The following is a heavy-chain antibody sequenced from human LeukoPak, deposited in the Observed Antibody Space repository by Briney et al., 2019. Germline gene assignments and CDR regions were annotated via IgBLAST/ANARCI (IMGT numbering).Heavy chain of an antibody. D-gene: IGHD4-17*01. CDR1: GFTFSSCA. Sequence: GGSLRLSCAASGFTFSSCAMSWVRQAPGKGLEWVSGISDSGVTTYHADSVKGRFTISRDNSKNTLYLQMNSLRAEDTALYYCAKSRGQYGDYLFYYYGMDVWGQGTTVTVSS. J-gene: IGHJ6*02. CDR2: ISDSGVTT. V-gene: IGHV3-23*01. CDR3: AKSRGQYGDYLFYYYGMDV.